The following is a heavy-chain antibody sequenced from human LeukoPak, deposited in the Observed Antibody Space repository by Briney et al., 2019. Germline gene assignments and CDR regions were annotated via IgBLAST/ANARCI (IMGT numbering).Heavy chain of an antibody. D-gene: IGHD3-10*01. Sequence: SETLSLTCTVSGGSISSSSYYWSWIRQPPGKGLEWIGYIYYSGSTNYNPSLKSRVTISVDTSKNQFSLKLSSVTAADTAVYYCARGWGGYGSGSYYKNYFDYWGQGTLVTVSS. V-gene: IGHV4-61*01. CDR2: IYYSGST. J-gene: IGHJ4*02. CDR1: GGSISSSSYY. CDR3: ARGWGGYGSGSYYKNYFDY.